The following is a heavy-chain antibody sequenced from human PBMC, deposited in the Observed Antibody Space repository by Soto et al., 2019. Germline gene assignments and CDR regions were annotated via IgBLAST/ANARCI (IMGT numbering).Heavy chain of an antibody. V-gene: IGHV2-5*02. J-gene: IGHJ4*02. CDR1: GFSLITNAVG. D-gene: IGHD6-19*01. CDR3: AHGIGWRHDY. Sequence: QITLKESGPTLVNPTQTLTLTCTFSGFSLITNAVGVGWIRQPPGKALEWLGLIYWDDDKQYSPSLKSRLTITKDTSKNQVVFTMTNMDPVDTATYHCAHGIGWRHDYWGQGILVTVSS. CDR2: IYWDDDK.